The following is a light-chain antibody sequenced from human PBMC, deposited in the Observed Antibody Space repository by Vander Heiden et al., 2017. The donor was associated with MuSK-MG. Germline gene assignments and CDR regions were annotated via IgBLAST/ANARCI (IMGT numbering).Light chain of an antibody. J-gene: IGKJ1*01. Sequence: EIAMTQSPATLSVSPGERATLSCRASQSVSSNLAWFQQKPRQAPRLLIYGASTRAPGIPARFSGSGSGTEFTLTISSLQSEDFVVYYCQQYNNWPPWTFGQGTKVEIK. CDR2: GAS. CDR1: QSVSSN. CDR3: QQYNNWPPWT. V-gene: IGKV3-15*01.